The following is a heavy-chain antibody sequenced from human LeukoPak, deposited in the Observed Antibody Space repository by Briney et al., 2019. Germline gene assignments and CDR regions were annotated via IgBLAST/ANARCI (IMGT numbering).Heavy chain of an antibody. CDR2: INHSGST. J-gene: IGHJ4*02. CDR1: GGSFSGYY. V-gene: IGHV4-34*01. D-gene: IGHD6-19*01. Sequence: SETLSLTCAVYGGSFSGYYWSWIRQPPGKGLEWIGEINHSGSTNYNPSLKSRVTISLDTSKNQFSLKLSSVTAADTAVYYCAREIIRFSSGWFDYWGQGTLVTVSS. CDR3: AREIIRFSSGWFDY.